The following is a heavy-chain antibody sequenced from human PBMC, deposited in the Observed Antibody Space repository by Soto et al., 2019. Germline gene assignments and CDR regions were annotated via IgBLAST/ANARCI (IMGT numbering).Heavy chain of an antibody. D-gene: IGHD6-19*01. V-gene: IGHV1-24*01. CDR1: GYTLTELS. CDR3: ATVPPQAGTSNWFDP. J-gene: IGHJ5*02. CDR2: FDPEDGET. Sequence: GGSMKGSRKVSGYTLTELSLHWVRQGPGKGLEWMGGFDPEDGETIYAQKFQGRVTMTEDTSTDTAYMELSSLRSEDTAVYYCATVPPQAGTSNWFDPWGQGTLVTVSS.